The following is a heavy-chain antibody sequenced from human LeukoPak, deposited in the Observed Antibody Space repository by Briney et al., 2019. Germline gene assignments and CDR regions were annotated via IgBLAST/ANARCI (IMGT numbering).Heavy chain of an antibody. CDR1: GGTFSSYA. J-gene: IGHJ4*02. CDR3: ARGTDYGGNSPFDY. CDR2: ISAYNGNT. Sequence: ASVKVSCKASGGTFSSYAISWVRQAPGQGLEWMGWISAYNGNTNYAQKLQGGVTMTTDTSTSTAYMELRSLRSDDTAVYYCARGTDYGGNSPFDYWGQGTLVTVSS. D-gene: IGHD4-23*01. V-gene: IGHV1-18*01.